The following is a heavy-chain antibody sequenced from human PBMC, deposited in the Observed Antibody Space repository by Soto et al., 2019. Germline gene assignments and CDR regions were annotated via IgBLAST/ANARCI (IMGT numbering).Heavy chain of an antibody. CDR3: AKNGHPPYYYYGMDV. CDR1: GYSFTTYG. V-gene: IGHV1-18*01. Sequence: QGLLVQSGAEGKQPGASVKVSCKASGYSFTTYGISWVRQAPGQGLEWMGWISGYNGDTNNAQKFQDRVTMTIDRSTTTAYLELRSLTSDDTAVYYCAKNGHPPYYYYGMDVWGQGTTVTVSS. D-gene: IGHD2-8*01. CDR2: ISGYNGDT. J-gene: IGHJ6*02.